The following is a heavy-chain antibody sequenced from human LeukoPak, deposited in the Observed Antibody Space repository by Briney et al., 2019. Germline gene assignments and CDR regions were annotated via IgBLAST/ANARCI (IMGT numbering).Heavy chain of an antibody. J-gene: IGHJ5*02. CDR1: GYTFTGYY. V-gene: IGHV1-2*06. Sequence: ASVKVSCKASGYTFTGYYMHWVRQAPGQGLEWMGRINPNSGGTNYAQKFQGRVTMTRDTSISTAYMKLSRLRSDDTAEYYCARDNLIAARGSLGWFDPWGQGTLVTVSS. D-gene: IGHD6-6*01. CDR2: INPNSGGT. CDR3: ARDNLIAARGSLGWFDP.